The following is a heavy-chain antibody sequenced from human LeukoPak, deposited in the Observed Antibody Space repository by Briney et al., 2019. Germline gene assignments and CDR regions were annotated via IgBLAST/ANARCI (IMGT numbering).Heavy chain of an antibody. CDR3: ARITSAVRGVTYYYYGMDV. J-gene: IGHJ6*02. CDR2: INPNSGGT. Sequence: ASVKVSCKASGYTFTGYYMHWVRQAPGQGLEWMGWINPNSGGTNYAQKFQGRVTMTRDTSICTAYMELSRLRSDDTAVYYCARITSAVRGVTYYYYGMDVWGQGTTVTVSS. V-gene: IGHV1-2*02. D-gene: IGHD3-10*01. CDR1: GYTFTGYY.